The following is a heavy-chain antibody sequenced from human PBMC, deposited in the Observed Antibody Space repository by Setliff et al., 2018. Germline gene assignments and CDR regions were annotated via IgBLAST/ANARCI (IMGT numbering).Heavy chain of an antibody. J-gene: IGHJ6*02. Sequence: SGPTLVNPTQTLTLTCTFSGFSLSTSGVGVGWIRQPPGKGLEWIGSIYYSGSTYYNPSLKSRVTISVDTSKNQFSLKLSSVTAADTAVYYCARVRVVVIGNYYYYYGMDVWGQGTTVTVS. D-gene: IGHD2-15*01. CDR1: GFSLSTSGVG. V-gene: IGHV4-39*07. CDR3: ARVRVVVIGNYYYYYGMDV. CDR2: IYYSGST.